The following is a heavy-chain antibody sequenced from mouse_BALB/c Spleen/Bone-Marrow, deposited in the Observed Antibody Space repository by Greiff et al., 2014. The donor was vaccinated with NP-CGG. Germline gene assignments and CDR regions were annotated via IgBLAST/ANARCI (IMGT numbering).Heavy chain of an antibody. V-gene: IGHV1-87*01. CDR2: IYPGDGDT. Sequence: QVQLQQSGAELARPGASVKLSCKASGYAFSSYWMQWVKQRPGQGLEWIGSIYPGDGDTRYTQKFKGKATLTADKSSSTAYMQLSSLASEDSAVYYCARGAYYRYDGFAYWGQGTLVTVYA. CDR3: ARGAYYRYDGFAY. J-gene: IGHJ3*01. D-gene: IGHD2-14*01. CDR1: GYAFSSYW.